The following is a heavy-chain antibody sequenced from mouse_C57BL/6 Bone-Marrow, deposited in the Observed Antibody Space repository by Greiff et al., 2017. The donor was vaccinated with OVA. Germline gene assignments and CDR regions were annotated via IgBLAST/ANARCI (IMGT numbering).Heavy chain of an antibody. V-gene: IGHV1-55*01. CDR3: ARTRFGYDFDY. J-gene: IGHJ2*01. CDR1: GYTFTSYW. Sequence: QVQLQQPGAELVKPGASVKMSCKASGYTFTSYWITWVKQRPGQGLEWIGDLNPGSGSTNYNEKFKSKATLTVDTSSSTAYMQLSSLTSEDSAVYYCARTRFGYDFDYWGQGTTLTVSS. CDR2: LNPGSGST. D-gene: IGHD2-2*01.